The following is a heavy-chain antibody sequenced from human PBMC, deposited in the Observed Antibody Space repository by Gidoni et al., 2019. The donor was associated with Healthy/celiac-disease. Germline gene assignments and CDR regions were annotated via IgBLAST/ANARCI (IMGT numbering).Heavy chain of an antibody. V-gene: IGHV4-34*01. J-gene: IGHJ4*02. CDR3: AGNPYYDFWSGSHGFDY. Sequence: QVQLQQWGAGLLKPSETLSLPCAVYGGSFSVYYWTWIRQPPGQGLEWIGEINHSGSTNYNPFLKSRVTISVDTSKNQFSLKLSSVTAADTAVYYCAGNPYYDFWSGSHGFDYWGQGTLVTVSS. D-gene: IGHD3-3*01. CDR1: GGSFSVYY. CDR2: INHSGST.